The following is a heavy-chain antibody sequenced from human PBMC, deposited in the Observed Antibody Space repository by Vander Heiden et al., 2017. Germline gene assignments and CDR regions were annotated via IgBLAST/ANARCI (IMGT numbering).Heavy chain of an antibody. V-gene: IGHV1-69*01. D-gene: IGHD3-10*01. CDR2: IIPIFGTA. CDR1: GGTFSSYA. J-gene: IGHJ4*02. CDR3: ARGVWGGNPHFDY. Sequence: QVQLVQSGAEVKKPGSSVKVSCKASGGTFSSYATSWVRQAPGQGLEWMGGIIPIFGTANYAQKFQGRVTITADESSTAYMELSSLRSEDTAVYYCARGVWGGNPHFDYWGQGTLVTVSS.